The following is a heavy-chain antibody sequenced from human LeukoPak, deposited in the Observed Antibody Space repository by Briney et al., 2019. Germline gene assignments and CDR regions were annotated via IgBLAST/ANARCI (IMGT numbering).Heavy chain of an antibody. J-gene: IGHJ3*02. Sequence: SVKVSCKASGGTFSSYAISWVRQAPGQGLKWMGGIIPIFGTANYAQKFQGRVTITADESTSTAYMELSSLRSEDTAVYYCARAYYYDSSGYYSDAFDIWGQGTMVTVSS. CDR1: GGTFSSYA. V-gene: IGHV1-69*13. D-gene: IGHD3-22*01. CDR3: ARAYYYDSSGYYSDAFDI. CDR2: IIPIFGTA.